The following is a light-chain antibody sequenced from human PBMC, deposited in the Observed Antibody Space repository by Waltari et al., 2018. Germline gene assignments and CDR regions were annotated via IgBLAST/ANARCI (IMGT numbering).Light chain of an antibody. V-gene: IGLV2-11*01. CDR1: SSNVGTYNY. Sequence: QSALTQPRSVSGSPGQSVTISCTGTSSNVGTYNYVSWYQQLPGKTPKLMIADVFKRPCGVPDRVSGSKSGYTASLTISGLQAEDEADYYCCSYAGTYRWVFGGGTKVTVL. J-gene: IGLJ3*02. CDR3: CSYAGTYRWV. CDR2: DVF.